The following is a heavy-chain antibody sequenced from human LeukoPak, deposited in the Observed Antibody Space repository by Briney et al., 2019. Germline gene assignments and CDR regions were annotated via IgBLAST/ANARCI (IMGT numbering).Heavy chain of an antibody. CDR3: VREWTGTLDY. Sequence: ASVKVSCKASGYTFTGYYMHWVRQAPGQGLEWMGWINPNSGGTNYAQKFQGRVTMTRDTSISTAYMELSSLRSEDMAVYYCVREWTGTLDYWGQGTLVTVSS. CDR2: INPNSGGT. V-gene: IGHV1-2*02. D-gene: IGHD1-1*01. J-gene: IGHJ4*02. CDR1: GYTFTGYY.